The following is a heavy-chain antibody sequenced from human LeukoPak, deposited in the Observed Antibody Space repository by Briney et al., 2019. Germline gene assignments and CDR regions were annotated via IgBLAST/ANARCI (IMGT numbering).Heavy chain of an antibody. D-gene: IGHD2-21*02. Sequence: GASVKVSCKASGYTLSVYYMHWVRQAPGQGLEWMGWINVNTGGTNYARKFQGRVTMTRDTSISTVYMELSGLRSDDTAVYYCARPAYCGAACYYWFDTWGQGTLVTVSS. V-gene: IGHV1-2*02. CDR1: GYTLSVYY. CDR2: INVNTGGT. CDR3: ARPAYCGAACYYWFDT. J-gene: IGHJ5*02.